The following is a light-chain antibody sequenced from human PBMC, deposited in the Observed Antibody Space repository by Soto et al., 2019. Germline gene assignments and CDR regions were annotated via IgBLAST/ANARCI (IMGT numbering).Light chain of an antibody. J-gene: IGKJ2*01. CDR2: AAS. CDR3: LQDYDYPYT. Sequence: AIQMTQSPSSLSASVGDRVTITCRASQGIRDDLAWYQQRPGKAPKLLIYAASNLQSGVPSRFSGSGSGTDFTLIISSLQPVDFATYYCLQDYDYPYTFGQGTKLEIK. V-gene: IGKV1-6*01. CDR1: QGIRDD.